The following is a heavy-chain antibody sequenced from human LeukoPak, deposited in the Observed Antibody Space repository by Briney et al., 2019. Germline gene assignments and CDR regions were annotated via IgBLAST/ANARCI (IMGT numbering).Heavy chain of an antibody. J-gene: IGHJ5*02. V-gene: IGHV1-69*02. D-gene: IGHD2-2*01. CDR1: GGTFSSYT. CDR3: ASTNCSSAGCYGANWFDP. CDR2: IIPILGIA. Sequence: SVKVSCKASGGTFSSYTISWVRQAPGQGLEWMGRIIPILGIANYAQKFQGRVTITADKSTSTAYMELSSLRSEDAAVYYCASTNCSSAGCYGANWFDPWGQGTLVTVSS.